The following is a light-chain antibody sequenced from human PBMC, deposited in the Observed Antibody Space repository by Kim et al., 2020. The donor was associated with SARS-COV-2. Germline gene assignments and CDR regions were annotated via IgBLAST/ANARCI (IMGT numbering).Light chain of an antibody. J-gene: IGKJ1*01. V-gene: IGKV4-1*01. CDR2: WAS. CDR3: QQYYSTPWT. CDR1: QSVFYSSNNKNY. Sequence: ATINCKSSQSVFYSSNNKNYLAWYQQKPVQPPKLLIYWASTRESGVPDRFSGSGSGTDFTLTISSLQAEDVAVYYCQQYYSTPWTFGQGTKVDIK.